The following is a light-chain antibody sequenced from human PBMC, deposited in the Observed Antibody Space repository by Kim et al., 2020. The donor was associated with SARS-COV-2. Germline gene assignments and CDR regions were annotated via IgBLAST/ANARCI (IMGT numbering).Light chain of an antibody. Sequence: LAPGERATLACRASQSVDSTYLGWYQQKPGQAPRLLIYGASSRATGIPDRFSGSGSGTDFTLTISRLEPEDFATYYCQQYDTSPCTFGQGTKLEI. CDR2: GAS. CDR3: QQYDTSPCT. V-gene: IGKV3-20*01. CDR1: QSVDSTY. J-gene: IGKJ2*02.